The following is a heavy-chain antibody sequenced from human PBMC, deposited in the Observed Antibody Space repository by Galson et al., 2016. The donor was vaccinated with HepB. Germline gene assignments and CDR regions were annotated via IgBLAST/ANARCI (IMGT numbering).Heavy chain of an antibody. CDR3: AKATPYYDVLTGFFVYYSDY. CDR1: GFTFSDYA. J-gene: IGHJ4*01. Sequence: SLRLSCAASGFTFSDYAMSWVRQAPGKGLQWVSTIRGTGVTTHYADSVKGRFTISRDNSKNTLYLQMNSLRAEDTAMYYCAKATPYYDVLTGFFVYYSDYWGHGTLVTVSS. CDR2: IRGTGVTT. D-gene: IGHD3-9*01. V-gene: IGHV3-23*01.